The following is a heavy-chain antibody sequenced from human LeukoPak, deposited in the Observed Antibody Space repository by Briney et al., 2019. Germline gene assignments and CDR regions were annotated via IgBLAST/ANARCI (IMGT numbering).Heavy chain of an antibody. V-gene: IGHV3-74*01. CDR1: GFTFSAYW. J-gene: IGHJ4*02. Sequence: GGSLRLSCAASGFTFSAYWMHWVRQAPAKGLVWVSRINGDGSITSYAESVKGRFIISRDNAKNTVYLQMNSLRAEDTAVYYCARDLELTYYDSSGHDYWGQGTLVTVSS. D-gene: IGHD3-22*01. CDR3: ARDLELTYYDSSGHDY. CDR2: INGDGSIT.